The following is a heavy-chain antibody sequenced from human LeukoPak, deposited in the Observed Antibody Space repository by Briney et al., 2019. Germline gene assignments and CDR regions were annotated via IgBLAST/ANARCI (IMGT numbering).Heavy chain of an antibody. CDR3: ARGQSGGNPDYFDY. Sequence: PGGSLRLSCAASGFTFSSYSMNWVRQAPGKGLEWVSSISSSSSYIYYADSVKGRFTISRDNAKNSLYLQMNSLRAEDTALYYCARGQSGGNPDYFDYWGQGTLVTVSS. D-gene: IGHD4-23*01. J-gene: IGHJ4*02. V-gene: IGHV3-21*04. CDR2: ISSSSSYI. CDR1: GFTFSSYS.